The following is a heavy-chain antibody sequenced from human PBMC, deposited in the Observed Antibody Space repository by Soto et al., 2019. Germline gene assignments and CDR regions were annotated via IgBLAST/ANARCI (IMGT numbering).Heavy chain of an antibody. Sequence: EVQLLESGGGLVQPGGSLRLSCAASGFTFSSYAMSWVRQAPGKGLEWVSAISGSGGSTYYADSVKGRFTISRDNSKNTLYLQLNSLRAEDTAVYYCAKEDGSGSGYYYYGMDVWGQGTTVTVSS. J-gene: IGHJ6*02. CDR2: ISGSGGST. V-gene: IGHV3-23*01. CDR3: AKEDGSGSGYYYYGMDV. D-gene: IGHD6-19*01. CDR1: GFTFSSYA.